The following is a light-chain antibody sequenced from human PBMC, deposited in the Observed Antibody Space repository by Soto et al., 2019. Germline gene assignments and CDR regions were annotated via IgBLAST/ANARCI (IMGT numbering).Light chain of an antibody. V-gene: IGKV1-39*01. J-gene: IGKJ1*01. Sequence: DIQMTQSPSSLSASVGDRVTITCRASQSINNYLNWYQQKSGSAPKLLIYAASKLQSGVPLRFRGSGSGTTYTLIIIGLQPDDFATYYCQQSYNALSWTFGQGTKVEMK. CDR3: QQSYNALSWT. CDR2: AAS. CDR1: QSINNY.